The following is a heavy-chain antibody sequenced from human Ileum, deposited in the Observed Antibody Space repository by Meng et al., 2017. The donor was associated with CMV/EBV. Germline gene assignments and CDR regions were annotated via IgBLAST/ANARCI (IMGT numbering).Heavy chain of an antibody. CDR1: GFTFSNYW. D-gene: IGHD2-15*01. J-gene: IGHJ4*02. CDR3: AKDSGGYCSGGSCYSTD. CDR2: IKTDGTEK. Sequence: GESLKISCAASGFTFSNYWMTWVRQAPGKGLEWVANIKTDGTEKEYLDSVQGRFAISRDNAKNSVYLQMDSLRVEDTAVYYCAKDSGGYCSGGSCYSTDWGQGVLVTVSS. V-gene: IGHV3-7*01.